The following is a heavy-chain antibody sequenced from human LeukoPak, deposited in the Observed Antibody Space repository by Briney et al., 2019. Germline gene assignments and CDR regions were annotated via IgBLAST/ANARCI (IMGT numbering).Heavy chain of an antibody. CDR3: ARLGSKWSFDY. J-gene: IGHJ4*02. Sequence: GRSLRLSCAGSGFTFSNYGMNWVRQAPGKGLEWVAVIWYDGSNKYYADSVKGRFTISRDNSKNTVYLQMSSLRAEDTAVYYCARLGSKWSFDYWGQGTQVTVSS. CDR1: GFTFSNYG. CDR2: IWYDGSNK. D-gene: IGHD2-15*01. V-gene: IGHV3-33*01.